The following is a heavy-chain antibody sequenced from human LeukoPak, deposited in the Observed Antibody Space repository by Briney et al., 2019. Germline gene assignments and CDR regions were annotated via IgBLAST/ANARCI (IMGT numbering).Heavy chain of an antibody. CDR1: GFTFSSYA. CDR3: ARVMVTRSYYYYYMDV. V-gene: IGHV3-48*04. CDR2: ISSSGSTI. Sequence: GGSLRLSCAASGFTFSSYAMSWVRQAPGKGLEWVSYISSSGSTIYYADSVKGRFTISRDNAKNSLYLQMNSLRAEDTAVYYCARVMVTRSYYYYYMDVWGKGTTVTVSS. J-gene: IGHJ6*03. D-gene: IGHD5-18*01.